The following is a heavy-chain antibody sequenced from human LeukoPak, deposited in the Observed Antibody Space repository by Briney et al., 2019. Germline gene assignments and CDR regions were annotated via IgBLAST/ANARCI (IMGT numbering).Heavy chain of an antibody. CDR3: ARQGDIYGPYALDY. V-gene: IGHV3-21*01. D-gene: IGHD5-18*01. CDR2: ITSGSYI. Sequence: GGSLRHSCAASGFTFSSYTMSWVRQAPGKGLEWVSSITSGSYIYYADSLKGRFTISRDNAKNSLFLQMNSLRSADTAVYYCARQGDIYGPYALDYWGQGTLVTVSS. CDR1: GFTFSSYT. J-gene: IGHJ4*02.